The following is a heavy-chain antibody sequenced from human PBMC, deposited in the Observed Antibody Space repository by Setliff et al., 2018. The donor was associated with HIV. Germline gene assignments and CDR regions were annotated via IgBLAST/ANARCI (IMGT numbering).Heavy chain of an antibody. J-gene: IGHJ6*02. V-gene: IGHV3-7*01. D-gene: IGHD4-4*01. Sequence: GGSLRLSCAASGFTFSSYWMSWVRQAPGKGLEWVANIKQDGSAKYYVDSVKGRFTISRDNAKNSLYLQMNSLRAEDTAVYYCARDDYMLYSYYYGMDAWGQGTTVTVSS. CDR3: ARDDYMLYSYYYGMDA. CDR1: GFTFSSYW. CDR2: IKQDGSAK.